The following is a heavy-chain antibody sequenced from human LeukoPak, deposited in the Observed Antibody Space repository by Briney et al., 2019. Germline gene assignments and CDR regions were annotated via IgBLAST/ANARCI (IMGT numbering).Heavy chain of an antibody. D-gene: IGHD3-3*01. Sequence: PGGSLRLSCAASGFTFDDYGMSWVRQAPGKGLEWVSGINWNGGSTGYADSVKGRFTISRDNAKNSLYLQMNSLRAEDTALYYCARVQPRTITIFGVARGYFDYWGQGTLVTVSS. J-gene: IGHJ4*02. CDR3: ARVQPRTITIFGVARGYFDY. V-gene: IGHV3-20*04. CDR1: GFTFDDYG. CDR2: INWNGGST.